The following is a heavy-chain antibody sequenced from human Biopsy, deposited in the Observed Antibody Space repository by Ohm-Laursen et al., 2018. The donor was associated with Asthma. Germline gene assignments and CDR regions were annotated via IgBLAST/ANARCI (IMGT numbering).Heavy chain of an antibody. CDR3: ARASYDILTGYYNYFDY. D-gene: IGHD3-9*01. J-gene: IGHJ4*02. Sequence: ASVKVSCKASGYTFTSYYMHWVRQAPGQGLEWMGIINPSGGSTSYARKFQGRVTMTRDTSTSTVYMELSSLRSEDTAVYYCARASYDILTGYYNYFDYWGQGTLVTVSS. CDR1: GYTFTSYY. CDR2: INPSGGST. V-gene: IGHV1-46*01.